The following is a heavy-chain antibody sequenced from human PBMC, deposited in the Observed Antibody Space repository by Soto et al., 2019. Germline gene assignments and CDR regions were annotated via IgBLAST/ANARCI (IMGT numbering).Heavy chain of an antibody. CDR1: GGSISSSSNYY. D-gene: IGHD2-2*01. Sequence: SETLSLTCTVSGGSISSSSNYYWGWIRQPPGKGLEWIGSIYYSGNTYYNPSLKSRVTLSVDTSKNQFSLNLSSVTAADTAVYYCVTTAAYCSGTSCYDFDYWGQGTLVTVSS. CDR3: VTTAAYCSGTSCYDFDY. V-gene: IGHV4-39*01. CDR2: IYYSGNT. J-gene: IGHJ4*02.